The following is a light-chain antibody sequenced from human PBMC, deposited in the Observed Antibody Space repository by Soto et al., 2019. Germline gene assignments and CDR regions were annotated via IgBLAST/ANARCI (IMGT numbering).Light chain of an antibody. CDR3: QKYNSAPLT. V-gene: IGKV1-27*01. J-gene: IGKJ4*01. CDR2: ATS. Sequence: DVQMTQSPSSLSAFVGDRVTITCRASQGIAPYLAWFQQKPGKVPKLLIYATSTLQSGVPSRFSGSGSGTDFTLTISSLQTEDVGTYYCQKYNSAPLTFCGGTKVEIK. CDR1: QGIAPY.